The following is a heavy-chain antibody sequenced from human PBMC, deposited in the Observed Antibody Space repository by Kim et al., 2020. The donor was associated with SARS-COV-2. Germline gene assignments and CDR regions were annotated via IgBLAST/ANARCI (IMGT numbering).Heavy chain of an antibody. Sequence: SVKGRFTISRDNSKNTLYLQMNSPRAEDTAVYYCARDAYSSGWYGRIFDYWGQGTLVTVSS. D-gene: IGHD6-19*01. CDR3: ARDAYSSGWYGRIFDY. V-gene: IGHV3-30*01. J-gene: IGHJ4*02.